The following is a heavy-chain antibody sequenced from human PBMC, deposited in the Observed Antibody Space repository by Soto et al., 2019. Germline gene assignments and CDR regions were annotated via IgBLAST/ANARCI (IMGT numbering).Heavy chain of an antibody. D-gene: IGHD6-19*01. Sequence: CELLQNPCSGAGDNFVNFWIGRVRQMTGEGLEWMGIIYPGDSDTRYSPSFQGQVTISADKSISTAYLQWSSLKASDTAMYYCARHAYSSVWYPNDYWGQGTLVTVSS. CDR2: IYPGDSDT. CDR1: GDNFVNFW. CDR3: ARHAYSSVWYPNDY. J-gene: IGHJ4*02. V-gene: IGHV5-51*01.